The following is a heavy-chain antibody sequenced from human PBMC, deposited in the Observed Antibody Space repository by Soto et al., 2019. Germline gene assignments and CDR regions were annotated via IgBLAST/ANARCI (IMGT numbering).Heavy chain of an antibody. CDR1: GGTFSSYT. D-gene: IGHD3-10*01. J-gene: IGHJ4*02. CDR2: IIPILGIA. V-gene: IGHV1-69*08. Sequence: QVQLVQSGAEVQKPGSSVKVSCKASGGTFSSYTISWVRQAPGQGLEWMGRIIPILGIANYAQKFQGRVTITADKSTSTAYMELSSLRSEDTAVYYCAREVPQYYFDYWGQGTLVTVSS. CDR3: AREVPQYYFDY.